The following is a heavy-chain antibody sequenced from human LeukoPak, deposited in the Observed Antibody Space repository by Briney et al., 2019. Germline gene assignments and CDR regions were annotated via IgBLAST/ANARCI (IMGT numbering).Heavy chain of an antibody. D-gene: IGHD4-11*01. CDR3: AKAYSNYANYYYGMDV. V-gene: IGHV3-23*01. Sequence: PGGSLRLSCAASGFTFSSYAMSWVRQAPGKGLEWVSGISGSGGSTYYAASVKGRFTMSRDNSKNTLYLQMNSLRAEDTAVYYCAKAYSNYANYYYGMDVWGQGTTVTVSS. J-gene: IGHJ6*02. CDR1: GFTFSSYA. CDR2: ISGSGGST.